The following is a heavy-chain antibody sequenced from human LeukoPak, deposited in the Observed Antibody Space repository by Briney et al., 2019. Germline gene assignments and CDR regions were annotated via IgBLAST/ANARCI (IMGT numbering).Heavy chain of an antibody. J-gene: IGHJ4*02. CDR3: ARDYGDYIDY. CDR2: INHSGST. D-gene: IGHD4-17*01. CDR1: GGSFSGCY. V-gene: IGHV4-34*01. Sequence: SETLSLTCAVYGGSFSGCYWSWIRQPPGKGLEWIGEINHSGSTNYNPPLKSRVTISVDTSKNQFSLKLSSVTAADTAVYYCARDYGDYIDYWGQGTLVTVSS.